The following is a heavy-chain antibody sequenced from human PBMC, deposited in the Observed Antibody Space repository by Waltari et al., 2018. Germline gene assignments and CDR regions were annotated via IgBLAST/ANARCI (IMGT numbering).Heavy chain of an antibody. CDR3: ATGIAVSHYYYYYYMDV. D-gene: IGHD6-19*01. Sequence: EVQLVQSGAEVKKPGATVKISCKASGYTFTDYYMHWVQQAPGKGLEWMGRVDPEDGETIYAEKFQGRVTITADTSTDTAYMELSSLRSEDTAVYYCATGIAVSHYYYYYYMDVWGQGTTVTVSS. J-gene: IGHJ6*03. CDR1: GYTFTDYY. V-gene: IGHV1-69-2*01. CDR2: VDPEDGET.